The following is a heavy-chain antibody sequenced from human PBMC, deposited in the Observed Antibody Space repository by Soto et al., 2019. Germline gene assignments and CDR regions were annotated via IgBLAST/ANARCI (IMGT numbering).Heavy chain of an antibody. CDR2: IYYSGST. Sequence: PSETLSLTCTVSGGSISSSSYYWGWIRQPPGKGLEWIGSIYYSGSTYYNPSLKSRVTISVDTSKNQFSLKLSSVTAADTAVYYCARRFYYYDGSGTFDYWGQGTLVTVPS. CDR3: ARRFYYYDGSGTFDY. D-gene: IGHD3-22*01. V-gene: IGHV4-39*01. J-gene: IGHJ4*02. CDR1: GGSISSSSYY.